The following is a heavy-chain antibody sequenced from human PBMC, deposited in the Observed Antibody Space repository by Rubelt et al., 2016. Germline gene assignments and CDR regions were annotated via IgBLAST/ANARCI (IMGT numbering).Heavy chain of an antibody. Sequence: GGSLRLSCAASGFSFSSSWMTWVRQAPGKGLEWVANIKQDGTEKYYVDSVKGRFTISRDNAKNSLFLQMNSLRAEDTAVYYCARGPFTVINLWGQGTLVTVSS. CDR2: IKQDGTEK. D-gene: IGHD2-21*01. J-gene: IGHJ5*02. CDR3: ARGPFTVINL. CDR1: GFSFSSSW. V-gene: IGHV3-7*04.